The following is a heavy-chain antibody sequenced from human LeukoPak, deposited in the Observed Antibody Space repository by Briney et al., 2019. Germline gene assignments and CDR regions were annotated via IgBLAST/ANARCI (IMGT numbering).Heavy chain of an antibody. D-gene: IGHD6-19*01. V-gene: IGHV4-59*01. CDR1: SGSISGYY. J-gene: IGHJ4*02. Sequence: SETLSLTCTVSSGSISGYYWSWIRQPPGKGLEWVGYISYSGSTNYNPSLRSRVTISVDTSKNQFSLKLSFVTAADTAIYYCARDGRAGSLFAYWGQGTLVTVSS. CDR3: ARDGRAGSLFAY. CDR2: ISYSGST.